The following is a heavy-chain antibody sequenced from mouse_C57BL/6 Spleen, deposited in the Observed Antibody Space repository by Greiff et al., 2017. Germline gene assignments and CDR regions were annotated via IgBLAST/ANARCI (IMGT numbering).Heavy chain of an antibody. J-gene: IGHJ2*01. V-gene: IGHV1-59*01. CDR3: ARPTTVVATGDYCFDY. CDR2: IDPSDSYT. Sequence: QVQLQQPGAELVRPGTSVKLSCKASGYTFTSYWMHWVKQRPGQGLEWIGGIDPSDSYTNYNQKFKGKATLTVDTSSSTAYMQLSSLTSEDSAVYYCARPTTVVATGDYCFDYWGQGTTLTVSS. CDR1: GYTFTSYW. D-gene: IGHD1-1*01.